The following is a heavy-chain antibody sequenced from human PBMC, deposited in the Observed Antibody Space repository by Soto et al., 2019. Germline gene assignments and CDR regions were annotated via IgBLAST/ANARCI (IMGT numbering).Heavy chain of an antibody. CDR1: GGSISSYY. Sequence: PSETLSLTCTVSGGSISSYYWSWIRQPPGKGLEWIGYIYYSGSTNYNPSLKSRVTISVDTSKNQFSLKLSSVTAADTAVYYCARALRYYDILTGYTRSPPHFDYWGQGTLVTVSS. D-gene: IGHD3-9*01. CDR3: ARALRYYDILTGYTRSPPHFDY. J-gene: IGHJ4*02. V-gene: IGHV4-59*01. CDR2: IYYSGST.